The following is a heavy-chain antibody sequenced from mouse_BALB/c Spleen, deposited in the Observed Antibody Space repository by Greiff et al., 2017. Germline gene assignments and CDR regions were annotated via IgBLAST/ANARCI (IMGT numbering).Heavy chain of an antibody. J-gene: IGHJ4*01. V-gene: IGHV1-4*01. CDR2: INPSSGYT. Sequence: QVQLQQSGAELVRPGASVKMSCKASGYTFTSYTMHWVKQRPGQGLEWIGYINPSSGYTNYNQKFKDKATLTADKSSSTAYMQLSSLTSEDSAVYYCANCYSRYDVSYAMDYWGQGTSVTVSS. CDR3: ANCYSRYDVSYAMDY. D-gene: IGHD2-14*01. CDR1: GYTFTSYT.